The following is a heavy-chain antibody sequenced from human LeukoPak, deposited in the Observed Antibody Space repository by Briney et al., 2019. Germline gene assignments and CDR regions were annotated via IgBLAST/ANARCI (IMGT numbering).Heavy chain of an antibody. J-gene: IGHJ4*02. D-gene: IGHD6-13*01. CDR2: ISRTGNSI. CDR1: GFTLSSYE. Sequence: GSLRLSCAASGFTLSSYEMNWVRLAPGKGLEWISYISRTGNSIYYADSVKGRFTISRDSAKNSLYLQMNSPRAEDTAVYYCARGPYSSNWYVDYWGQGTLVTVAS. CDR3: ARGPYSSNWYVDY. V-gene: IGHV3-48*03.